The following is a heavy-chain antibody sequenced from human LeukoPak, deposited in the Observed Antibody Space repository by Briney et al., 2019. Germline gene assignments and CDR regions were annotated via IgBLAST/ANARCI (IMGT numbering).Heavy chain of an antibody. V-gene: IGHV4-34*01. D-gene: IGHD6-19*01. CDR2: INHSGST. CDR1: GGSFSGYY. J-gene: IGHJ4*02. CDR3: AVGSGWFRY. Sequence: SETLSLTCAVHGGSFSGYYWSWIRQPPGKGLEWIGEINHSGSTNYNPSLKSRVTISVDTSKNQFSLKLSSVTAADTAVYYCAVGSGWFRYWGQGTLVTVSS.